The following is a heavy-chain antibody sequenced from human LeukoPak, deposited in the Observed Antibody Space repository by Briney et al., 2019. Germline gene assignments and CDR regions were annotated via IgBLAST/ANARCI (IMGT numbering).Heavy chain of an antibody. CDR1: GYSISRGYN. CDR2: IYHSGST. Sequence: SETLSLTCTVSGYSISRGYNWGWIRQPPGKGLEWIGSIYHSGSTYYNPSLKSRVTISVDTSKNQFFLKLSSVTAADTAVYYCAQITMVRGYLDYWGQGTLVTVSS. V-gene: IGHV4-38-2*02. CDR3: AQITMVRGYLDY. D-gene: IGHD3-10*01. J-gene: IGHJ4*02.